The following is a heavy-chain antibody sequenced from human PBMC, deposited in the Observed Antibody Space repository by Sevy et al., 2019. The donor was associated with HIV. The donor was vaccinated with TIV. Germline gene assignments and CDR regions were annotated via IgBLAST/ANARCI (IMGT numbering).Heavy chain of an antibody. D-gene: IGHD3-16*01. CDR3: ARDPYARRGFDY. J-gene: IGHJ4*02. Sequence: ASVKVSCKATGYNFNTYTIHWVRQAPGQSLEWMAWLNPGNGNRKYSQQFRGRVTITRDTSARTVYMEFTSLTSEDTAVYFCARDPYARRGFDYWGQGTLVTVSS. V-gene: IGHV1-3*01. CDR1: GYNFNTYT. CDR2: LNPGNGNR.